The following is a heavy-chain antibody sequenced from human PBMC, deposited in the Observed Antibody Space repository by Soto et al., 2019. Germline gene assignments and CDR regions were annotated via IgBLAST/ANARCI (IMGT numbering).Heavy chain of an antibody. CDR3: ARRGGGVVLAATTPFDY. V-gene: IGHV4-4*02. J-gene: IGHJ4*02. Sequence: QVPLQESGPRLVRPSGTLSLTCTVSSGSISTANWWSWVRQPPGRGLEWIGEIYHSGSTNYNLSLKSRVTLSVDKFKNQFSLRLSSVTAADTATYYCARRGGGVVLAATTPFDYWGQGTLVTVSS. D-gene: IGHD2-15*01. CDR1: SGSISTANW. CDR2: IYHSGST.